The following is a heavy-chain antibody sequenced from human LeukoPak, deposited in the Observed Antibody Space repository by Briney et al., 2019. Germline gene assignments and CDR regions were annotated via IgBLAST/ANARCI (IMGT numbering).Heavy chain of an antibody. CDR2: ISAYNGNT. CDR3: ARDMDRDGYNGSDY. J-gene: IGHJ4*02. Sequence: ASVKVSCKASGYTFTSYGISWVRQAPGQGLEWMGWISAYNGNTNYAQKLQGRVTMTTDTSTSTAYMELRSLRSDDTAVYYCARDMDRDGYNGSDYWGQGTLVTVSS. V-gene: IGHV1-18*01. CDR1: GYTFTSYG. D-gene: IGHD5-24*01.